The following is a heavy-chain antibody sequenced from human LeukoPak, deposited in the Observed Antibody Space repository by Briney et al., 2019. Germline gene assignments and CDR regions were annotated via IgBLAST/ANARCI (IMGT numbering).Heavy chain of an antibody. V-gene: IGHV1-69*13. D-gene: IGHD3-3*02. CDR3: ASPGVAIFGVARHPFDS. CDR1: GGTFSSYA. CDR2: IIPIFGTA. J-gene: IGHJ4*02. Sequence: ASVKVSCKASGGTFSSYAISWVRQAPGQGLEWMGGIIPIFGTANYAQKFQGRVTITADESTSTAYMELSSLRSEDTAVYYCASPGVAIFGVARHPFDSWGQGTLVTVSS.